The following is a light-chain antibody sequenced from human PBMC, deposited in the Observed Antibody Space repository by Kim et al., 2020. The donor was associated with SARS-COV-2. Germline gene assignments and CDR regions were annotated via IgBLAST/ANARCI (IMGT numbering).Light chain of an antibody. Sequence: SPGERATLSCRASQSVCSICLAWYQQKSGQAPRLLICSVSTRATGIPDRFSGSGSGTDFTLTISRLEPEDSAMYYCQQYSIRPPYTFGQGTKLE. V-gene: IGKV3-20*01. CDR2: SVS. J-gene: IGKJ2*01. CDR3: QQYSIRPPYT. CDR1: QSVCSIC.